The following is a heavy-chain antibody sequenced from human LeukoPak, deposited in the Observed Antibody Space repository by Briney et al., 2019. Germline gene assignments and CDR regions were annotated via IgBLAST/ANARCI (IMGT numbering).Heavy chain of an antibody. J-gene: IGHJ6*02. CDR3: ASLFGATPAYYYYGMDV. D-gene: IGHD1-26*01. Sequence: GGSLRLSCAASGFTFSSYSMNWVRQAPGEGLEWVSYISSSSSTIYYADSVKGRFTISRDNAKNSLYLQMNSLRAEDTAVYYCASLFGATPAYYYYGMDVWGQGTTVTVSS. CDR1: GFTFSSYS. V-gene: IGHV3-48*01. CDR2: ISSSSSTI.